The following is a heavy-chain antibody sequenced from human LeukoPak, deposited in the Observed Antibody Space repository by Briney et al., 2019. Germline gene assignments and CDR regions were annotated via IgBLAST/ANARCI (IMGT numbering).Heavy chain of an antibody. V-gene: IGHV1-2*02. Sequence: GASVKVSCKASGYTFTDYYMHWVRQAPGQGLEWMGWINPNIGSTNYAQKFQGRVTMTRDTSSSTAYMELSRLRSDDTAVYYCARDREVVVAGSFDYWGQGTLVTVSS. D-gene: IGHD2-15*01. CDR3: ARDREVVVAGSFDY. J-gene: IGHJ4*02. CDR1: GYTFTDYY. CDR2: INPNIGST.